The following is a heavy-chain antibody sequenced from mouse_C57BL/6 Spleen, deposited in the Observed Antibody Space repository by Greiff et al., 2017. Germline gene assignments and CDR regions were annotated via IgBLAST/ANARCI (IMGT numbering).Heavy chain of an antibody. J-gene: IGHJ2*01. CDR2: INPYNGGT. CDR3: AREVTTVVAVDY. Sequence: EVQLQQSGPVLVKPGASVKMSCKASGYTFTDYYMNWVKQSHGKSLEWIGVINPYNGGTSYNQKFKGKATLTVDKSSSTAYMELNSLTSEDSAVYYCAREVTTVVAVDYWGQGTTLTVSS. CDR1: GYTFTDYY. V-gene: IGHV1-19*01. D-gene: IGHD1-1*01.